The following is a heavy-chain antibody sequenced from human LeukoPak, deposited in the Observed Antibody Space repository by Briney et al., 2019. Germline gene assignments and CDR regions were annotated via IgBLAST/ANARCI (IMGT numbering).Heavy chain of an antibody. Sequence: PSQTLSLTCTVSGGSISSGSYYWSWIRQPAGKGLEWIGRIYTSGSTNYNPSLKSRVTISVDTSKNQFSLKLSSVTAADTAVYYCAHIAVAGAAPMGDYWGQGTLVTVSS. D-gene: IGHD6-19*01. CDR3: AHIAVAGAAPMGDY. CDR1: GGSISSGSYY. CDR2: IYTSGST. J-gene: IGHJ4*02. V-gene: IGHV4-61*02.